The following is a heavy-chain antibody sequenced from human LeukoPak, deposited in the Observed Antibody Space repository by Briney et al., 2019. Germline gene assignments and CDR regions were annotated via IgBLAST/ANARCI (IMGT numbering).Heavy chain of an antibody. CDR3: AGGSYSFLYFDY. J-gene: IGHJ4*02. V-gene: IGHV4-59*12. Sequence: SETLSLTCTVSGGSISSYYWSWIRQPPGKGLEWIGYIYYSGSTNYNPSLKSRVTISVDTSKNQFSLKLSSVTAADTAVYYCAGGSYSFLYFDYWGQGTLVTVSS. CDR2: IYYSGST. CDR1: GGSISSYY. D-gene: IGHD1-26*01.